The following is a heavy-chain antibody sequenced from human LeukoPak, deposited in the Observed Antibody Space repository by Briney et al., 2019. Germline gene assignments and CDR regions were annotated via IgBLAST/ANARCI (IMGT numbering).Heavy chain of an antibody. CDR3: ARIMGILSSSWPGDY. CDR2: ISAYNGNT. CDR1: GYTFTSYG. J-gene: IGHJ4*02. Sequence: ASVKVSCKASGYTFTSYGISWVRQAPGQGLEWMGWISAYNGNTNYAQKLQGRVTMTTDTSTSTAYMELRSLRSDDTAVYYCARIMGILSSSWPGDYWGQGTLVTVSS. V-gene: IGHV1-18*01. D-gene: IGHD6-13*01.